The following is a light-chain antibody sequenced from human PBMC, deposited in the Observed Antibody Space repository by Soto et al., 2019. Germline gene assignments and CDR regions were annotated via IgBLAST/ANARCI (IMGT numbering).Light chain of an antibody. CDR1: QSVSSSY. V-gene: IGKV3-20*01. CDR2: GAS. J-gene: IGKJ1*01. Sequence: EIVLTQSPGPLSLSPGERATLSCRASQSVSSSYLAWYQQKPGQAPRLLIYGASSRATGIPDRFSGSGSGTDFPLTISRLEPEEFAVYYCQQYGSSSWTFGQGTKV. CDR3: QQYGSSSWT.